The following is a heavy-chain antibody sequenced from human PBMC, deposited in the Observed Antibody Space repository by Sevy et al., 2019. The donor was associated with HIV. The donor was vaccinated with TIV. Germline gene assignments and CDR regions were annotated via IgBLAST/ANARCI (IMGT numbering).Heavy chain of an antibody. J-gene: IGHJ4*02. Sequence: GGSLRLSCAASGFTFRNYDMHWVRQAPGKGLEWISFIRYDGSQKSYAESVKGRFTISRDNSKNTLDLHMNSLRPEDTAVYFCAKDAPSRFDYWGQGALVTVSS. CDR2: IRYDGSQK. CDR3: AKDAPSRFDY. V-gene: IGHV3-30*02. CDR1: GFTFRNYD.